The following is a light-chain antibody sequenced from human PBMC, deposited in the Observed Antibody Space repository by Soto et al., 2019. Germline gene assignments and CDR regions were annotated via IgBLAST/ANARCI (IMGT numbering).Light chain of an antibody. Sequence: DIQMTQSPSTLSASVGDRVTITCRASQSISGWLAWYQQKPGKAPNLLIYDASTLQSGVPSRFSGSGSGTEFTLTISSLQPDDFATYYCQHYKSFSPNTFGQGTRLEIK. J-gene: IGKJ5*01. V-gene: IGKV1-5*01. CDR2: DAS. CDR3: QHYKSFSPNT. CDR1: QSISGW.